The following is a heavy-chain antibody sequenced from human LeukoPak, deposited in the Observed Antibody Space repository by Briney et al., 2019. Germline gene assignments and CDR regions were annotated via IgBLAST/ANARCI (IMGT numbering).Heavy chain of an antibody. D-gene: IGHD3-9*01. CDR1: GFTFSSYA. V-gene: IGHV3-23*01. CDR2: ISGSGGST. CDR3: AKGVGYDILTGRPHAFDI. Sequence: PGGSLRLSCAASGFTFSSYAMSWVRQAPGKGLEWVSAISGSGGSTYYADSVKGRFTISRDNSKNTLYLQMNSLRAEDTAVYYCAKGVGYDILTGRPHAFDIRGQGTMVTVSS. J-gene: IGHJ3*02.